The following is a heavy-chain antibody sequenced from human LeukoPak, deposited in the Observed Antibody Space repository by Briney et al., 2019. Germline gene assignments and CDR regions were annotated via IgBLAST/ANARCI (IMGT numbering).Heavy chain of an antibody. J-gene: IGHJ4*02. V-gene: IGHV3-23*01. CDR3: ANCGPVYCSSTSCPTDNY. CDR1: GFTFSSYA. Sequence: GGSLRLSCAASGFTFSSYAMSWVRHAPGKGLEWVSGISGSGGSTYYADSVKGRFTISRDNSKNTLYMQMNSLRAEDTAVYYCANCGPVYCSSTSCPTDNYWGQGTLVTVSS. CDR2: ISGSGGST. D-gene: IGHD2-2*01.